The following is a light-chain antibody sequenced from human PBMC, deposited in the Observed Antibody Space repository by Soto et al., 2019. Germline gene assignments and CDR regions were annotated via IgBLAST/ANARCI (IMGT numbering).Light chain of an antibody. CDR2: SNY. CDR1: NSNIESNT. CDR3: AAWDDILNGYV. J-gene: IGLJ1*01. Sequence: QSVLTQPPSAPGSPGQRVTISCSGSNSNIESNTVTWYQQLPGTAPKLVIYSNYDRPSGVPDRFSGSKSGTSASLVIRGLQSEDEADYYWAAWDDILNGYVFGGGTKVTVL. V-gene: IGLV1-44*01.